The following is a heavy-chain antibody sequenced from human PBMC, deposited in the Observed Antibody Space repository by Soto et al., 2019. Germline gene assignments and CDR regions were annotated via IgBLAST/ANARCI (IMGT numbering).Heavy chain of an antibody. Sequence: QVQLVESGGGVVQPGGSLRLSCAASGFTFSSYAMHWVRQAPGKGLEWVAISSYDGSNEYHADSVKGRFTISRDNSKSTLYLQMNGLRPEDTAMYYCAKDPAAARTFAEYFQYWGQGTLVTVSS. V-gene: IGHV3-30*18. D-gene: IGHD6-13*01. CDR2: SSYDGSNE. CDR1: GFTFSSYA. CDR3: AKDPAAARTFAEYFQY. J-gene: IGHJ1*01.